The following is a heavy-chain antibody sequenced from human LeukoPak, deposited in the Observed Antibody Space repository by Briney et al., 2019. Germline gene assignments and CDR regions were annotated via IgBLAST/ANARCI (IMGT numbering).Heavy chain of an antibody. CDR3: AREGPLGYDILTGYGN. V-gene: IGHV4-39*07. J-gene: IGHJ4*02. CDR1: GGSITSSTYS. CDR2: IYYTGST. D-gene: IGHD3-9*01. Sequence: PSETLSLTCTVSGGSITSSTYSWDWIRQPPGKGLEWIGSIYYTGSTSYKPSLKSRVTISLDTSKNLFSLKLSSVTAADTAVYYCAREGPLGYDILTGYGNWGQGTLVTVSS.